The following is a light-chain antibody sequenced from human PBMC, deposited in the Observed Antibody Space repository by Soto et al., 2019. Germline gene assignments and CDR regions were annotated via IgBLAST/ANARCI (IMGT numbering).Light chain of an antibody. CDR2: EVS. CDR3: CSFAGNSTPLI. CDR1: SSDDGSYNL. Sequence: QSALTQPASVSGSPGQSISISCTGTSSDDGSYNLVSWYQQHPGKAPKLMIYEVSKRPSGVSNRFSGSKSGNTASLTISGLQAEDEADYYCCSFAGNSTPLIFGTGTKVTVL. V-gene: IGLV2-23*02. J-gene: IGLJ1*01.